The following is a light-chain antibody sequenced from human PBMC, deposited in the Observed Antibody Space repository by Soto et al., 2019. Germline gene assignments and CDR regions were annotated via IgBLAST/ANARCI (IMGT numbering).Light chain of an antibody. J-gene: IGLJ1*01. CDR3: SSYTSSSTYV. Sequence: QSALTQPPSVSGSPGQSVAISCTGTSSDVGGSNGVSWYQQPPGTAPKLIIYDVSNRPSGVPDRFSGSKSGNTASLIISGLQAEDEGDYYCSSYTSSSTYVFGTGTRPPS. CDR2: DVS. V-gene: IGLV2-18*02. CDR1: SSDVGGSNG.